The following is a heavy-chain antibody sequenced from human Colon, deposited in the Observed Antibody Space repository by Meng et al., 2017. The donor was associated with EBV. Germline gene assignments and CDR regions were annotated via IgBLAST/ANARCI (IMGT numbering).Heavy chain of an antibody. CDR3: ARGIQIWHEIDY. CDR1: GGSISSSGYS. J-gene: IGHJ4*02. D-gene: IGHD5-18*01. V-gene: IGHV4-39*07. Sequence: QLRRQESGPGLVKPSETLSLTCTVSGGSISSSGYSCAWIRQPPGKGLEWIGGISYGGSTSYNPSLKSRVTISIDTSKNQFSLSLTSVTAADTAIYYCARGIQIWHEIDYWGQGTLVTVSS. CDR2: ISYGGST.